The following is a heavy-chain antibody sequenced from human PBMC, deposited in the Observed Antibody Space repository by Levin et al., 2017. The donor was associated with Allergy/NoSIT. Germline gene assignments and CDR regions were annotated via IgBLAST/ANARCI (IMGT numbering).Heavy chain of an antibody. V-gene: IGHV3-30*18. J-gene: IGHJ6*03. CDR3: AKYARAWTDAYYYSLDV. Sequence: PGGSLRLSCAASGFSFSTYGMHWVRQAPGKGLEWVALISFDGSHTYYADSVKGRFTISRDNSENSLYLQMNSLRADDTAVYYCAKYARAWTDAYYYSLDVWGKGTTVTVSS. D-gene: IGHD3-10*01. CDR1: GFSFSTYG. CDR2: ISFDGSHT.